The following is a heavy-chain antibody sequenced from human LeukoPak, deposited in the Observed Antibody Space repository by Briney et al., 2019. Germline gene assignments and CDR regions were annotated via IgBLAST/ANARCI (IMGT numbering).Heavy chain of an antibody. D-gene: IGHD3-10*01. V-gene: IGHV4-34*01. CDR1: GGSFSGYY. Sequence: SETLFLTCAVYGGSFSGYYWSWIRQPPGKGLEWIGEINHSGSTNYNPSLKSRVTMSVDTSKNQFSLKLSSVTAADTAVYYCAREPEVRGVITSWFDPWGQGTLVTVSS. CDR3: AREPEVRGVITSWFDP. CDR2: INHSGST. J-gene: IGHJ5*02.